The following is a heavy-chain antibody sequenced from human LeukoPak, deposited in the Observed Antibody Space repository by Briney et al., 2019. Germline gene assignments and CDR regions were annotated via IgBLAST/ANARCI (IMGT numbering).Heavy chain of an antibody. Sequence: GESLKISCKVSGYSFTSYCIGWVRQMPGKGLEWMGIIYPGDSDTRYSPSFQGQVTISADKSISTAYLQWSSLKASDTAMCYCARLFSIFGVVTWFDPWGRGTLVTVSS. CDR2: IYPGDSDT. J-gene: IGHJ5*02. D-gene: IGHD3-3*02. CDR1: GYSFTSYC. V-gene: IGHV5-51*01. CDR3: ARLFSIFGVVTWFDP.